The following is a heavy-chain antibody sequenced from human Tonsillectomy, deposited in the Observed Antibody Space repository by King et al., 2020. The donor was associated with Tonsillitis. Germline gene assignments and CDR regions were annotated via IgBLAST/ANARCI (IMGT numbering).Heavy chain of an antibody. V-gene: IGHV3-20*04. CDR2: INWSGSST. CDR1: GFTFDDNG. Sequence: VQLVESGGGVVRLGGSLRLSCAASGFTFDDNGMSWVRQAPGKGLQWVSGINWSGSSTGDADSVKGRFPISRDNAKNSLYLQMNSLRAEDTALYYCARVGSKQWLVPDYFDYWGQGTLVTVSS. D-gene: IGHD6-19*01. J-gene: IGHJ4*02. CDR3: ARVGSKQWLVPDYFDY.